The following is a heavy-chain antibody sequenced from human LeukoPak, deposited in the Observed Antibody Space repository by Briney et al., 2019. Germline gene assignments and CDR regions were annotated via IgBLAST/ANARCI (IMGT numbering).Heavy chain of an antibody. CDR1: GFTFTNAW. V-gene: IGHV3-23*05. CDR3: ASHSNVWLLGN. CDR2: IGSDNKP. J-gene: IGHJ4*02. Sequence: GGSLRLSCAASGFTFTNAWMSWVRQAPGQGLEWVSSIGSDNKPHYSESVKGRFAISRDNSKSMLFLQLNSLKTEDTAVYYCASHSNVWLLGNWGQGTLVTVSS. D-gene: IGHD6-19*01.